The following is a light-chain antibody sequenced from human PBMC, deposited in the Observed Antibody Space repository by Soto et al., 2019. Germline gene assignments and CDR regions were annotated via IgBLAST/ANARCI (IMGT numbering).Light chain of an antibody. CDR2: GAS. CDR3: QQYGTSPRT. Sequence: EIVLTQSPATLSLSPGERASLSCRASQSVSNSYLAWYQQKPGQAPRLLIFGASNRATGIPDRFSGSGSGTNFPLTISRLEPEDFEVYYCQQYGTSPRTFGQGTKLEI. J-gene: IGKJ2*01. CDR1: QSVSNSY. V-gene: IGKV3-20*01.